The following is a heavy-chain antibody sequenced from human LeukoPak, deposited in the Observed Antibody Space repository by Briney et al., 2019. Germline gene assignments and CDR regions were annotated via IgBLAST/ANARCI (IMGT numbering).Heavy chain of an antibody. CDR2: ISAYNGNT. J-gene: IGHJ5*02. V-gene: IGHV1-18*03. CDR3: TRDISSLFDP. CDR1: GYTFTSYG. Sequence: ASVKVSCKASGYTFTSYGISWVRQAPGQGLEWMGWISAYNGNTNYAQKLQGSVTMTTDTSTSTAYMELRSLRSDDMAVYYCTRDISSLFDPWGQGTLVTVSS. D-gene: IGHD6-13*01.